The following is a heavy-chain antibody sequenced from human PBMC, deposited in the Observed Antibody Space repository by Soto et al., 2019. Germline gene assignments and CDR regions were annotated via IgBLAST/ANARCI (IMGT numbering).Heavy chain of an antibody. J-gene: IGHJ4*02. CDR3: ASLSGGRFLDKGDY. D-gene: IGHD3-3*01. CDR1: NGSFMGYY. V-gene: IGHV4-34*01. CDR2: INHFGSP. Sequence: QVQLHQWGAGLLKPSETLSLTCGVYNGSFMGYYWTWVRQPPGKGLEWIGEINHFGSPNYNPSLKSRVAISTDTSKHQFSRSLRSLTAAETAVYYCASLSGGRFLDKGDYWGQGILVTVSS.